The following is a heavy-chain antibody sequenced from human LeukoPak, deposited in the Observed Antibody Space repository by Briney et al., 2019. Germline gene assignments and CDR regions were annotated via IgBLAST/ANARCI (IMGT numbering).Heavy chain of an antibody. V-gene: IGHV1-46*01. CDR1: GYTFTSYY. D-gene: IGHD2-21*02. J-gene: IGHJ3*02. CDR2: INPSGGST. CDR3: ASLFACCGGDCYSGDAFDI. Sequence: ASVKVSCKASGYTFTSYYMHWVRQAPGQGLEWMGIINPSGGSTSYAQKFQGRVTMTRDTSTSTVYMELSSLRSEDTVVYYCASLFACCGGDCYSGDAFDIWGQGTMVTVSS.